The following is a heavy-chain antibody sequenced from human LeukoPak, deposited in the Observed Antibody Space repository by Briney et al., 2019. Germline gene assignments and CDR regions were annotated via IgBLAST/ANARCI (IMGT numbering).Heavy chain of an antibody. J-gene: IGHJ4*02. CDR1: GFTFSSYS. D-gene: IGHD2-2*01. Sequence: GGSLRPSCAASGFTFSSYSMNWVRQAPGKGLEWVSSISSSSSYTYYADSVKGRFTISRDNAKNTLYLQMNRLRAEDTAVYYCARDGDIVVVPAAMGYMAAAAIEDYWGQGTLVTVSS. CDR3: ARDGDIVVVPAAMGYMAAAAIEDY. V-gene: IGHV3-21*01. CDR2: ISSSSSYT.